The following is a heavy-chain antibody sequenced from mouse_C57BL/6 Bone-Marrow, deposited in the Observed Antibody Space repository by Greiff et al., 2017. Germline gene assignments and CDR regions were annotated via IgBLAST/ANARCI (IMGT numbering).Heavy chain of an antibody. V-gene: IGHV1-50*01. D-gene: IGHD3-2*02. J-gene: IGHJ3*01. CDR2: IDPSDSYT. CDR1: GYTFTSYW. Sequence: QVQLKQPGAELVKPGASVKLSCKASGYTFTSYWMQWVKQRPGQGLEWIGEIDPSDSYTNYNQKFKGKATLTVDTSSSTAYMQLSSLTSEDSAVYYCAREGSSGYEFAYWGQGTLVTVAA. CDR3: AREGSSGYEFAY.